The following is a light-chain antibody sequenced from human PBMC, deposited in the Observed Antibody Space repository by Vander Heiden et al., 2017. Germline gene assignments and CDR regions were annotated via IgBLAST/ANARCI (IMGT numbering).Light chain of an antibody. CDR1: QSINTY. Sequence: DIQMTQSPSSLSASVGDRVTVTCRGSQSINTYLNWYQQKPGKAPELLIYAASSLQNGVPPRFSGSGSGTDFTLTISSLQPEDFASYYCRQSYSTPRTFGQGTKLEIK. CDR2: AAS. J-gene: IGKJ2*01. CDR3: RQSYSTPRT. V-gene: IGKV1-39*01.